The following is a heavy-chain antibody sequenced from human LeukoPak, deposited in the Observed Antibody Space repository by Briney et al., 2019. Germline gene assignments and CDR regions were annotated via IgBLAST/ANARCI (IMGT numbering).Heavy chain of an antibody. V-gene: IGHV4-34*01. CDR2: INHSGST. J-gene: IGHJ4*02. Sequence: SETLSLTCAVYGGSFSGYYWSWIRQPPGKGLEWIGEINHSGSTNYNPSPKSRVTISVDTSKNQFSLKLSSVTAADTAVYYCARGRQLWPPASPLAPSDYWGQGTLVTVSS. CDR1: GGSFSGYY. D-gene: IGHD5-18*01. CDR3: ARGRQLWPPASPLAPSDY.